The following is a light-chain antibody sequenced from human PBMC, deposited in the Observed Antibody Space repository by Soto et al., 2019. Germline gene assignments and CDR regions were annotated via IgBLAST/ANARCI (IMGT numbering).Light chain of an antibody. CDR1: SSNIGAGYD. CDR2: AHT. CDR3: QFYDTSLSVV. V-gene: IGLV1-40*01. J-gene: IGLJ2*01. Sequence: QSVLTQAPSVSGAPGQRVIISCTGTSSNIGAGYDVHWYQHLPGATPRLLIYAHTYRPAGVPDRFIGSKSGTSASLAITGLQVEDEADYYCQFYDTSLSVVFGGGTKLTVL.